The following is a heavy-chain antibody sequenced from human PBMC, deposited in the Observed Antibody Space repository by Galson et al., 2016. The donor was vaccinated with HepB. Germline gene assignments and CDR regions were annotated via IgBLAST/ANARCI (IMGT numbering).Heavy chain of an antibody. CDR3: TTEGNSWQRGYYFDC. D-gene: IGHD6-13*01. CDR2: IKSKTDGGTT. V-gene: IGHV3-15*01. J-gene: IGHJ4*02. Sequence: SLRLSCAASAFTFTNAWMSWVRQAPGKGLEWVGRIKSKTDGGTTDYAAPVKGRCTISRDDSKNTLYLQMNSLKTEDTAVYYCTTEGNSWQRGYYFDCWGQGTLVTVSS. CDR1: AFTFTNAW.